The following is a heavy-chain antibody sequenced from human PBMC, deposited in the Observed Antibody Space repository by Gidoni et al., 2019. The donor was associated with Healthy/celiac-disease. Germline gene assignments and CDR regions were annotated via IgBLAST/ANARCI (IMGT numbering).Heavy chain of an antibody. Sequence: QVQLVQSGAEVKKPGSSVKVSCQASGGTFSSYAISWVRQAPGQGLEWMGGLIPILWTGNYGQKFQGRVTITADESTSTVYMELSSLSSEDTAVYYCAKDWGGGIAARRGTYYYYGMDVWGQGTTVTVSS. J-gene: IGHJ6*02. V-gene: IGHV1-69*01. CDR3: AKDWGGGIAARRGTYYYYGMDV. CDR1: GGTFSSYA. CDR2: LIPILWTG. D-gene: IGHD6-6*01.